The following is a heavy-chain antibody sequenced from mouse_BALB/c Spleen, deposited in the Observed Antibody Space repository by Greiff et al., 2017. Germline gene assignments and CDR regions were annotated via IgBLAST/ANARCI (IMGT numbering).Heavy chain of an antibody. CDR3: SRAFGNDNWYFDD. CDR2: IYPGDGDT. D-gene: IGHD2-2*01. CDR1: GYAFSSYW. V-gene: IGHV1-80*01. Sequence: QVHVKQSGAELVRPGSSVKISCKASGYAFSSYWMNWVKQRPGQGLEWIGQIYPGDGDTNYNGKFKGKATLTADKSSSTAYMQLSSLTSEDSAVYFCSRAFGNDNWYFDDWGAGTTVTVSS. J-gene: IGHJ1*01.